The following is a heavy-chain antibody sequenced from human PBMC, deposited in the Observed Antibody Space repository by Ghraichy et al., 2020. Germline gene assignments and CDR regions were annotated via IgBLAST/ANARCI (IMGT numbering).Heavy chain of an antibody. CDR3: ARVPPKAYYYDSSGYFDY. CDR2: INHSGST. CDR1: GGSFSGYY. D-gene: IGHD3-22*01. Sequence: SETLSLTCAVYGGSFSGYYWSWIRQPPGKGLEWIGEINHSGSTNYNPSLKSRVTISVDTSKNQFSLKLSSVTAADTAVYYCARVPPKAYYYDSSGYFDYWGQGNLVTVSS. V-gene: IGHV4-34*01. J-gene: IGHJ4*02.